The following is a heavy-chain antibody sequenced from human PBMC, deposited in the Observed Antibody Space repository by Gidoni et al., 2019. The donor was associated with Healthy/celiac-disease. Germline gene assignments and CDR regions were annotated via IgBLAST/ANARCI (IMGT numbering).Heavy chain of an antibody. CDR1: GFSLSTSGVG. J-gene: IGHJ6*02. CDR2: IYWNDDK. Sequence: HITLKESVPTLVKPTQTLTLTCTFPGFSLSTSGVGVGWIRQSPGKALEWLALIYWNDDKRYSPSLKSRLTITKDTSNTQVVLKMTNMDPVDTATYYCALASDYGDYYYYGMDVWGQGTTVTVSS. D-gene: IGHD4-17*01. CDR3: ALASDYGDYYYYGMDV. V-gene: IGHV2-5*01.